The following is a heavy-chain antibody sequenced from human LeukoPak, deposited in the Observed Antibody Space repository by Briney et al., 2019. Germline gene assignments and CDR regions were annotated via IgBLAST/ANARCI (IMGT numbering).Heavy chain of an antibody. Sequence: GASVKVSCKASGYTFTGYYMHWVRQAPGQGLEWMGWINPNSGGTNYAQKFQGRVTMTRDTSISTAYMELSRLRSDDTAVYYCARGGALWFGEFEAVTAIDYWGQGTLVTVSS. CDR1: GYTFTGYY. CDR3: ARGGALWFGEFEAVTAIDY. J-gene: IGHJ4*02. V-gene: IGHV1-2*02. D-gene: IGHD3-10*01. CDR2: INPNSGGT.